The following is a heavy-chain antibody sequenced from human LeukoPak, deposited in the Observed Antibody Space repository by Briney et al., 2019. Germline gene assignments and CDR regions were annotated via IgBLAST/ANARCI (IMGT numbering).Heavy chain of an antibody. CDR3: ARDGAARPGYYMDV. D-gene: IGHD6-6*01. CDR1: TGSISSSNYY. V-gene: IGHV4-39*07. J-gene: IGHJ6*03. Sequence: PSETLSLTCTASTGSISSSNYYWGWVRQPPGEGLEWIGNIHYSGGTHYNPSLKSRVTISVDTSKNQFSLRLSSVTAADTAVYYCARDGAARPGYYMDVWGKGTTVTVSS. CDR2: IHYSGGT.